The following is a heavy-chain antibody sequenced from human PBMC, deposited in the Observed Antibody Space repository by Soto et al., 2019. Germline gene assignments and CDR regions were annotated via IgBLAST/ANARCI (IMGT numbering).Heavy chain of an antibody. J-gene: IGHJ4*02. CDR2: INISNGNT. D-gene: IGHD4-17*01. CDR3: ARDTDLTLVTTLDY. CDR1: GYTFKSYQ. Sequence: ASVKVSCKASGYTFKSYQIYWVRQAPGQRLECMGWINISNGNTEYSQNFQGRATRTRDTSASTAYMELSSLRSEDTAVYYCARDTDLTLVTTLDYWGQGTPVTVSS. V-gene: IGHV1-3*04.